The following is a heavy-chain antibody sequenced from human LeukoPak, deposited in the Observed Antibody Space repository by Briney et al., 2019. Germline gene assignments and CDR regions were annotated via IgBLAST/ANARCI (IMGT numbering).Heavy chain of an antibody. Sequence: GASVKAPCKASGYTFTVYFMHWVRQAPGQGLEWMGWINPNSGGTNYAQKFQGRVTMTRDTSISTAYMELSRLRSDDTAVYYCARELNYDSSGYYFDYWGQGTLVTVSS. D-gene: IGHD3-22*01. CDR2: INPNSGGT. CDR3: ARELNYDSSGYYFDY. CDR1: GYTFTVYF. J-gene: IGHJ4*02. V-gene: IGHV1-2*02.